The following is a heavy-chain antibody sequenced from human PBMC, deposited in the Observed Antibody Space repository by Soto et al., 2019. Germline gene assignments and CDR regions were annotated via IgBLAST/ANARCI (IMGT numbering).Heavy chain of an antibody. Sequence: PGGSLRLSCAASGFMFSDYAMNWVRQAPGKGLEWVSSISSTTNYIYYGDSMKGRFTSSRDNAKNSLYLEMNSLRAEDTAVYYCARESEDLTSNFDYWGQGTLVTVS. CDR2: ISSTTNYI. CDR3: ARESEDLTSNFDY. CDR1: GFMFSDYA. V-gene: IGHV3-21*06. J-gene: IGHJ4*02.